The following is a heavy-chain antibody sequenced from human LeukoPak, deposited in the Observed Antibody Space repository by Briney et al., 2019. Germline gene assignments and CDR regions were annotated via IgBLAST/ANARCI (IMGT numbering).Heavy chain of an antibody. CDR1: GFTFSSYA. CDR3: ARDAAYFDSSGYYPDPLDY. V-gene: IGHV3-21*01. D-gene: IGHD3-22*01. Sequence: PGGSLRLSCAASGFTFSSYAMSWVRQAPGKGLEWVSCISPSGDHRYYADSVRGRFTISRDNAKNSVYLQMNSLRAEDTAVYYCARDAAYFDSSGYYPDPLDYWGQGTLVSVSS. J-gene: IGHJ4*02. CDR2: ISPSGDHR.